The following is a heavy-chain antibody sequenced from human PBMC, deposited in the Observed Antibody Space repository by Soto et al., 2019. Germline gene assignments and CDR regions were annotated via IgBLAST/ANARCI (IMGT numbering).Heavy chain of an antibody. D-gene: IGHD2-15*01. CDR3: TRIYCSGGSCYGQHFDY. Sequence: GGSLRLSCTASGFTFGDYAMSWFRQAPGKGLEWVGFIRSKAYGGTTEYAASVKGRFTISRDDSKSIAYLQMNSLKTGDTAVYYCTRIYCSGGSCYGQHFDYWGQGTLVTVSS. V-gene: IGHV3-49*03. CDR1: GFTFGDYA. J-gene: IGHJ4*02. CDR2: IRSKAYGGTT.